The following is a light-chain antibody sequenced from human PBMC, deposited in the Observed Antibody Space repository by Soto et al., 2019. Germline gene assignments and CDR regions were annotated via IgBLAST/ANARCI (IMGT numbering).Light chain of an antibody. V-gene: IGKV3-20*01. CDR2: GAS. Sequence: EIVLTQSPGTLSLSPGERATLSCRASQSVRKNFLAWYHQKPGQAPRFLIYGASSRATGIPERFSGSGSGTDFTLTISRLEPEDFVVYYCQQYASSPRTFGQGTKVEI. J-gene: IGKJ1*01. CDR3: QQYASSPRT. CDR1: QSVRKNF.